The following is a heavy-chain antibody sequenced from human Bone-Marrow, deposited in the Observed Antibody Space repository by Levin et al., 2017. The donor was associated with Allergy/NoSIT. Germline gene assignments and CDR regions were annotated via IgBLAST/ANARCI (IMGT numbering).Heavy chain of an antibody. J-gene: IGHJ4*02. V-gene: IGHV3-30-3*01. Sequence: GGSLRLSCAASGFTFSSYAMHWVRQAPGKGLEWVAVISYDGSNKYYADSVKGRFTISRDNSKNTLYLQMNSLRAEDTAVYYCARWGGSSDFDYWGQGTLVTVSS. CDR2: ISYDGSNK. D-gene: IGHD1-26*01. CDR1: GFTFSSYA. CDR3: ARWGGSSDFDY.